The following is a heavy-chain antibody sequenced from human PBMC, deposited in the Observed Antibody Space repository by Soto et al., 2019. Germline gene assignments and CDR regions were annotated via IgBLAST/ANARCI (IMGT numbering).Heavy chain of an antibody. D-gene: IGHD4-4*01. J-gene: IGHJ5*02. CDR1: GFSLSTSGVG. CDR2: IYWDDDK. CDR3: PHVDYSNSYNWFVP. V-gene: IGHV2-5*02. Sequence: QITLKESGPTLVKPTQTLTLTCTFSGFSLSTSGVGVGWIRQPPGKALEWLALIYWDDDKRYSPSLKSRLTNTQEPSTNPVFLNITNMDPADTTTYYLPHVDYSNSYNWFVPWGQGNLATV.